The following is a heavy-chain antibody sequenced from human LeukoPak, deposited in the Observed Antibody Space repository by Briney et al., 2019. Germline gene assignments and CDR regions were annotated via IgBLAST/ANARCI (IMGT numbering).Heavy chain of an antibody. D-gene: IGHD3-22*01. Sequence: PSETLSLTCTVSGGSISSTSSYWGWIRQPPGKGLEWIGRVRYSGKTYYNPSLKSRVTMSLDTSKNQFSLRLTSVTAADTAVYSCARRYYDSSGLAYYFDYWGQGTLVTVSS. CDR1: GGSISSTSSY. J-gene: IGHJ4*02. V-gene: IGHV4-39*01. CDR2: VRYSGKT. CDR3: ARRYYDSSGLAYYFDY.